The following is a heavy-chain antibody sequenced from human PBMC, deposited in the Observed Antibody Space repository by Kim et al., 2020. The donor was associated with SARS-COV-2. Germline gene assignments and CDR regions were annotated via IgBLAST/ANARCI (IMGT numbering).Heavy chain of an antibody. CDR3: ARAPAGYYGMDV. Sequence: GGSLRLSCAASGFTFSSYLMHWVRQAPGRGLVWVSRFNSDGSTTTYADSVKGRFTISRDNAKNTLYLQMNSLRAEDTAVYYCARAPAGYYGMDVWGQGTTVTVSS. J-gene: IGHJ6*02. CDR2: FNSDGSTT. V-gene: IGHV3-74*01. CDR1: GFTFSSYL.